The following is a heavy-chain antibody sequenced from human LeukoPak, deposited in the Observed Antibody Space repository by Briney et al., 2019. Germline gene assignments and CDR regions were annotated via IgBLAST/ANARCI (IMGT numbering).Heavy chain of an antibody. D-gene: IGHD3-10*01. CDR1: GFIFEQYA. CDR2: ISWSCGSI. Sequence: PGGSLRLFCAASGFIFEQYAMHWARKAPGKGLEWVSGISWSCGSICYADSVKGRFTISRDNAKNFLYMQMNSLRADDTDVYYCDKDFGGAGSYHCPFDYWGQGALVTVSS. J-gene: IGHJ4*01. V-gene: IGHV3-9*01. CDR3: DKDFGGAGSYHCPFDY.